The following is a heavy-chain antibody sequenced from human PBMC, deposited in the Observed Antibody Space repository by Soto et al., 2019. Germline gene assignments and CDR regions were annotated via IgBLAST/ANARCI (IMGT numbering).Heavy chain of an antibody. J-gene: IGHJ4*02. D-gene: IGHD5-12*01. CDR2: IKSQAGGGTI. CDR3: THVSSVAHPVSDF. Sequence: EVQLVESGGGLVKPGGSLRISCTASGLTFVYAWMDWVRQAPGKRLEWVGRIKSQAGGGTIEYAAPVKGRFTISRDDSKNTVYLQMDRLKTEDTAVYYCTHVSSVAHPVSDFWGQGTLVTVSS. V-gene: IGHV3-15*07. CDR1: GLTFVYAW.